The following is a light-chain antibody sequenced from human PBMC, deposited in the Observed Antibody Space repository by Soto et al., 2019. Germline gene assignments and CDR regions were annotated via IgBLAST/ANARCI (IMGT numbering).Light chain of an antibody. CDR3: QSYDDSLSAFV. V-gene: IGLV1-40*01. J-gene: IGLJ1*01. Sequence: QSVLTQPPSVSGAPGQRVTISCTGSSSNIGAIYGVHWYQQLPGTAPKLLIYVNTNRPSGVPDRFSASKSGTSASLAITGLQAEDEADYYCQSYDDSLSAFVFETGTKVTV. CDR1: SSNIGAIYG. CDR2: VNT.